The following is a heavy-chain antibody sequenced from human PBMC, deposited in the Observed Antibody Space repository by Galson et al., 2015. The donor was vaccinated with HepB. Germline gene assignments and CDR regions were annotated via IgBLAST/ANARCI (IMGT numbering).Heavy chain of an antibody. V-gene: IGHV3-11*01. CDR1: GFTFSDYY. CDR2: ISSSGSTI. CDR3: ARARFGVVIKAPNWFDP. D-gene: IGHD3-3*01. J-gene: IGHJ5*02. Sequence: SLRLSCAASGFTFSDYYMSWIRQAPGKGLEWVSYISSSGSTIYYADSVKGRFTISRDNAKNSLYQQMNSLRAEDTAVYYCARARFGVVIKAPNWFDPWGQGTLVTVSS.